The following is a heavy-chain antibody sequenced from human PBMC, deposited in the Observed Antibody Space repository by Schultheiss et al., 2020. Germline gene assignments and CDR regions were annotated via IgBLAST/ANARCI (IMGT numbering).Heavy chain of an antibody. CDR2: ISYDGSNK. CDR3: AKDLGGSSDV. J-gene: IGHJ6*02. D-gene: IGHD6-6*01. Sequence: GGSLRLSCAASGFTFSSYSMNWVRQAPGKGLEWVAVISYDGSNKYYADSVKGRFTISRDNSKNTLYLQMNSLRAEDTAVYYCAKDLGGSSDVWGQGTTVTVS. CDR1: GFTFSSYS. V-gene: IGHV3-30*18.